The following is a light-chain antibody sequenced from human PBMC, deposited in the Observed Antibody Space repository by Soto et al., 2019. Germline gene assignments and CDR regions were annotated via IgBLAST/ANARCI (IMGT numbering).Light chain of an antibody. J-gene: IGLJ3*02. Sequence: SALTQPASVSGSPGQSITISCTGTSSDVGGYNYVSWYQQHPGKAPKLMIYEVSNRPSGVSNRFSGSKSGNTASLTISGLQAEDEADYYCSSYTNSNTQVFGGGTKLTVL. CDR1: SSDVGGYNY. V-gene: IGLV2-14*01. CDR3: SSYTNSNTQV. CDR2: EVS.